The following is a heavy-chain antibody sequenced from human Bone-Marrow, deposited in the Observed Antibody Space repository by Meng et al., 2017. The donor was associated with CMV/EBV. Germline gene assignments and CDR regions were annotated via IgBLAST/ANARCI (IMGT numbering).Heavy chain of an antibody. V-gene: IGHV2-5*01. CDR1: GFSINTSGVS. Sequence: SGPTRVKPTQTLTLTCTFSGFSINTSGVSVGWIRQPPGKALEWLALIDWKDDKRYSPSLQTRLTVTKDTSTNEVVLTMTNMDAVDTGTYFCAHAYDDFWGGYYLGAFDIWGPGTLVTVSS. CDR3: AHAYDDFWGGYYLGAFDI. J-gene: IGHJ3*02. CDR2: IDWKDDK. D-gene: IGHD3-3*01.